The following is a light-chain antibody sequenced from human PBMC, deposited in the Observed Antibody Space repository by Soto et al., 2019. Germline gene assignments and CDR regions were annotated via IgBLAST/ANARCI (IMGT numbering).Light chain of an antibody. CDR1: EDISNY. J-gene: IGKJ4*01. CDR2: AAS. CDR3: QQYDTLPLT. V-gene: IGKV1-33*01. Sequence: DIQMTQSPSSLSASVGDRVTITCQASEDISNYLNWYQQKPGKAPNLLIYAASNLETGVPSRFSGSGSWTDFTFTISSLQPEDIATYYCQQYDTLPLTFGGGTKVEIK.